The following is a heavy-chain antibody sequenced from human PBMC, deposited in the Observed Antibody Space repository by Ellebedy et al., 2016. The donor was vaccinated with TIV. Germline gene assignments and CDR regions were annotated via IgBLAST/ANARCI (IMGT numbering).Heavy chain of an antibody. CDR2: IYPGDSDT. CDR3: ARSEGGSSGFDY. D-gene: IGHD6-6*01. V-gene: IGHV5-51*01. J-gene: IGHJ4*02. Sequence: GESLKISCKGSGYRLRIYWLAWVRQTPGKGLEWMGIIYPGDSDTRYSPSFQGQVTISVDKSISAAYLQWSSLKASDTAMYYCARSEGGSSGFDYWGQGSLVTVSS. CDR1: GYRLRIYW.